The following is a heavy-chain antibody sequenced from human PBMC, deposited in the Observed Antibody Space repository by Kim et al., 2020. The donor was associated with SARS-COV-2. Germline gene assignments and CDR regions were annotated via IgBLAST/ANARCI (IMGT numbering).Heavy chain of an antibody. Sequence: SETLSLTCAVYGGSFSGYYWSWIRQPPGKGLEWIGEINHSGSTNYNPSLKSRVTISVDTSKNQFSLKLSSVTAADTAVYYCARGLVYSNYRVHDAFDIWGQGTMVTVSS. CDR2: INHSGST. CDR3: ARGLVYSNYRVHDAFDI. V-gene: IGHV4-34*01. D-gene: IGHD4-4*01. J-gene: IGHJ3*02. CDR1: GGSFSGYY.